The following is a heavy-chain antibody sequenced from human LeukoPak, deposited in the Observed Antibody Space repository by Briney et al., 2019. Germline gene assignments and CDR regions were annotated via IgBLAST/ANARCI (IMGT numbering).Heavy chain of an antibody. CDR2: IRSKANSYAT. Sequence: PGGSLRLSCAASGFTFNSYWMHWVRQASGKGLEWVGRIRSKANSYATAYAASVKGRFTISRDDSKNTAYLQMNSLKTEDTAVYYCTSPYSSSSRGWFDPWGQGTLVTVSS. J-gene: IGHJ5*02. D-gene: IGHD6-6*01. CDR1: GFTFNSYW. CDR3: TSPYSSSSRGWFDP. V-gene: IGHV3-73*01.